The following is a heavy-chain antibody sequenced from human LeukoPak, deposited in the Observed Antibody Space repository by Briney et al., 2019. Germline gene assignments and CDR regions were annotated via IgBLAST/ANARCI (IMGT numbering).Heavy chain of an antibody. Sequence: SETLSLTCTVSGGSISSYYWSWIRQPAGKGLEWIGRIYSSGSTNYNPSLNSRVTMSVDTSKNQFSLKLTSVTAADTAVYYCARASPKNGAFDIWGQGTMVTVSS. CDR1: GGSISSYY. D-gene: IGHD2-8*01. CDR3: ARASPKNGAFDI. V-gene: IGHV4-4*07. J-gene: IGHJ3*02. CDR2: IYSSGST.